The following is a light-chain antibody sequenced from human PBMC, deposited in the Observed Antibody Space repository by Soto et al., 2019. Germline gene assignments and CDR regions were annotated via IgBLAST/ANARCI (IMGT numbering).Light chain of an antibody. Sequence: DIQITQSPSSVSASVGDRFTITFLSSQDINSWLTWYQQKPGKAPNVLIYIASRLQSGVPSRFSGRGSGTDFSLTISNLQPEDFATYFCQQSKTFPLTFGGGTKVDI. CDR1: QDINSW. V-gene: IGKV1-12*01. J-gene: IGKJ4*01. CDR2: IAS. CDR3: QQSKTFPLT.